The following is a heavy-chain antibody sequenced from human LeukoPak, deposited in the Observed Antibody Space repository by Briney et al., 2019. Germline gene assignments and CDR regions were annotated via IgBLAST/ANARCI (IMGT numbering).Heavy chain of an antibody. D-gene: IGHD3/OR15-3a*01. CDR3: ARDSDGLADY. CDR1: GGSISSGGYY. Sequence: SETLSLTCTVSGGSISSGGYYWSWIRQHPGEGLEWIGYIYYSGSTYYNPSLKSRVTISVDTSKNQFSLKLSSVTAADTAVYYCARDSDGLADYWGQGTLVTVSS. V-gene: IGHV4-31*03. J-gene: IGHJ4*02. CDR2: IYYSGST.